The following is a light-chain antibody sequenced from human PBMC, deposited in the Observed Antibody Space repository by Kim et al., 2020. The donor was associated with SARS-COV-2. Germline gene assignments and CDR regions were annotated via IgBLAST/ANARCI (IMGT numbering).Light chain of an antibody. CDR2: GAS. CDR3: QQYGSSPWT. J-gene: IGKJ1*01. CDR1: PSVISSY. V-gene: IGKV3-20*01. Sequence: SPAESPTLSCMASPSVISSYLAWYQQKPGQAPSLLIYGASSRATVIPDRFSGSGSVTDFTLTISRLEPEDFAVYYCQQYGSSPWTFGQGTKVDIK.